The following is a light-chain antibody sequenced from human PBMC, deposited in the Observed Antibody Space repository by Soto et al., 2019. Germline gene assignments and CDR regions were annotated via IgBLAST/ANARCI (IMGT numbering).Light chain of an antibody. CDR2: GAS. J-gene: IGKJ5*01. CDR1: QDIAGY. V-gene: IGKV1D-12*01. CDR3: QQANSFPIT. Sequence: DIQVTQSPTSLSSYLLDIVTITCRASQDIAGYLAWYQHKPGRTPELLIHGASRLQSGVPARFSGSGSGTDFTLSISSLQPEDFATYYCQQANSFPITFGQGTRLEIK.